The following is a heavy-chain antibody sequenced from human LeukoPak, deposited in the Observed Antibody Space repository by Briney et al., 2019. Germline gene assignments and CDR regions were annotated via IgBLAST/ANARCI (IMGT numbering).Heavy chain of an antibody. CDR2: IIPILGIA. Sequence: SVKVSCKASGGTFSGYAISWVRQAPGQGLEWMGRIIPILGIANSAQKFQGRVTITADKSTSTAYMELSSLRSEDTAVYYCARVFQNEDYGDTSYYYYGMDVWGQGTTVTVSS. D-gene: IGHD4-17*01. J-gene: IGHJ6*02. CDR3: ARVFQNEDYGDTSYYYYGMDV. CDR1: GGTFSGYA. V-gene: IGHV1-69*04.